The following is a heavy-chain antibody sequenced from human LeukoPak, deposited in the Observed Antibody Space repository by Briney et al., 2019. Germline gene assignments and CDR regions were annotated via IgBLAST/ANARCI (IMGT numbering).Heavy chain of an antibody. CDR3: ARDENDIVATTSFGY. J-gene: IGHJ4*02. V-gene: IGHV3-48*01. Sequence: PGGSLRLSCAASGFTFSSYSMNWVRQAPGKGLEWVSYISSSSSTIYYADSVKGRFTISRDNAKNSLYLQMNSLRAEDTAVYYCARDENDIVATTSFGYWGQGTLVTVSS. D-gene: IGHD5-12*01. CDR2: ISSSSSTI. CDR1: GFTFSSYS.